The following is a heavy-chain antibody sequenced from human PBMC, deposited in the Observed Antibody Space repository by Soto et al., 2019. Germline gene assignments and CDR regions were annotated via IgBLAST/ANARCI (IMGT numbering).Heavy chain of an antibody. CDR1: GYSFTSYW. CDR3: ASSNYDILTGYYRAAYYYGMDV. Sequence: LGESLKISCKGSGYSFTSYWIGWVRQMPGKGLEWMGIIYPGGSDTRYSPSFQGQVTISADKSISTAYLQWSSLKASDTAMYYCASSNYDILTGYYRAAYYYGMDVWGQGTTVTVSS. D-gene: IGHD3-9*01. V-gene: IGHV5-51*01. CDR2: IYPGGSDT. J-gene: IGHJ6*02.